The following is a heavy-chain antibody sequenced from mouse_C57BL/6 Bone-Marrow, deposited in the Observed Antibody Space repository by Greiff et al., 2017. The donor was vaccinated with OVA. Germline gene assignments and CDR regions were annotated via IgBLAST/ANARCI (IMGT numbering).Heavy chain of an antibody. Sequence: QVQLQQPGAELVRPGTSVKLSCKASGYTFTSYWMHWVKQRPGQGLEWIGVIDPSDSYTNYNQKFKGKATLTVDTSSSTAYMQLSSLTSEDSAVYYCARGGGNSVRAMDYWGQGTSVTVSS. CDR3: ARGGGNSVRAMDY. CDR1: GYTFTSYW. CDR2: IDPSDSYT. D-gene: IGHD2-1*01. V-gene: IGHV1-59*01. J-gene: IGHJ4*01.